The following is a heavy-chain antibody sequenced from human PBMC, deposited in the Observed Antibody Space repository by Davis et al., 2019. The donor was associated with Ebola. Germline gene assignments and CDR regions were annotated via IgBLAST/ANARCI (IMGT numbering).Heavy chain of an antibody. CDR1: GGSISSYY. J-gene: IGHJ4*02. Sequence: PSETLSLTCTVSGGSISSYYWSWIRQPAGKGLEWIGRIYTSGSTNYNPSLKSRVTMSVDTSKNQFSPKLSSVTAADTAVYYCASSLYDYVWGSYRYRDYWGQGTLVTVSS. CDR3: ASSLYDYVWGSYRYRDY. D-gene: IGHD3-16*02. CDR2: IYTSGST. V-gene: IGHV4-4*07.